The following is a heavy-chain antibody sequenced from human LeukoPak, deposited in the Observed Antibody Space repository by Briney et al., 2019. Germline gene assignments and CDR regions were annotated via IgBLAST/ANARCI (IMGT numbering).Heavy chain of an antibody. CDR3: ARGVGGYSYGYLGY. Sequence: GGSLRLSCAASGFTFSSYAMSWVRQAPGRGLVWVSRINSDGSSTSYADSVKGRFTISRDNAKNTLYLQMNSLRAEDTAVYYCARGVGGYSYGYLGYWGQGTLVTVSS. V-gene: IGHV3-74*01. J-gene: IGHJ4*02. CDR2: INSDGSST. D-gene: IGHD5-18*01. CDR1: GFTFSSYA.